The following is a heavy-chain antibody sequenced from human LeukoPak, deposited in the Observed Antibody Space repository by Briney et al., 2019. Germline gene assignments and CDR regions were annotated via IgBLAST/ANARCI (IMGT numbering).Heavy chain of an antibody. CDR3: ARAVRIAAALYYFDY. CDR2: IYYTGST. D-gene: IGHD6-13*01. Sequence: SETLSLTCTVSGGSISSSSYYWGWICQPPGKGLEWIGSIYYTGSTYYDPSLKSRVTISVDTSKNQFSLKLTSVTAADTAVYYCARAVRIAAALYYFDYWGQGTLVTVSS. J-gene: IGHJ4*02. V-gene: IGHV4-39*07. CDR1: GGSISSSSYY.